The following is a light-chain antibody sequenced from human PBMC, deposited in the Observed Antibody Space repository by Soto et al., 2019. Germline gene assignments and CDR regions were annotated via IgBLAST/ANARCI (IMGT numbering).Light chain of an antibody. Sequence: QPVLTQSSSASASLGSSVKLTCTLSSGHSSYIIAWHQQQPGKAPRYLMKLEGSGSYNKGSGVPDRFSGSSSGTDRYLTISNLQSEDEADYYCETWDSKTRVFGTGTKLTVL. J-gene: IGLJ1*01. CDR3: ETWDSKTRV. CDR2: LEGSGSY. CDR1: SGHSSYI. V-gene: IGLV4-60*03.